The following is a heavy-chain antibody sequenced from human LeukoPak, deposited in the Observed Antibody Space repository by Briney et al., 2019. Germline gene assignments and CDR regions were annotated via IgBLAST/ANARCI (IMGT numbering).Heavy chain of an antibody. D-gene: IGHD3-3*01. V-gene: IGHV1-24*01. J-gene: IGHJ4*02. CDR2: FDPEDGET. CDR3: ATVRGRGYDFWSGYYSQLYFDY. Sequence: ASVKVSCKVSGYTLTELSMHWVRQAPAKGLEWMGGFDPEDGETIYAQKFQGRVTMTEDTSTDTAYMELSSLRSEDTAVYYCATVRGRGYDFWSGYYSQLYFDYWGQGTLVTVSS. CDR1: GYTLTELS.